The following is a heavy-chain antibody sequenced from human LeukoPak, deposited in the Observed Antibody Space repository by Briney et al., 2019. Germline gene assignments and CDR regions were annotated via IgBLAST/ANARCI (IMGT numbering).Heavy chain of an antibody. V-gene: IGHV4-59*08. Sequence: SETLSLTCTVSGGSISSDYWSWIRQPPGKGLEWIGCIYYTGTTNYNPSLQSRASISIDTSRKQFSLKLTSVTAADTAVYYCARHQLRGFLDDNWGQGTLVTVSS. CDR2: IYYTGTT. CDR3: ARHQLRGFLDDN. CDR1: GGSISSDY. D-gene: IGHD3-10*01. J-gene: IGHJ4*02.